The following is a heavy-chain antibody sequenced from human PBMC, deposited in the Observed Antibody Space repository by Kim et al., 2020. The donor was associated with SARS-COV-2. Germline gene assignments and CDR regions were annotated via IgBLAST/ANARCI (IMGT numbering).Heavy chain of an antibody. J-gene: IGHJ6*02. V-gene: IGHV1-2*02. CDR3: TRDADVGMTTSFDV. Sequence: YAQKFQGRVTMTRDTSISTAYMELSSLGSDDTAVYYCTRDADVGMTTSFDVWGQGTTVTVSS. D-gene: IGHD2-2*01.